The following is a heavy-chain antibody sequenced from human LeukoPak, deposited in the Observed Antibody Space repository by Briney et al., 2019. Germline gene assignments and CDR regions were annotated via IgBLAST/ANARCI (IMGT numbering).Heavy chain of an antibody. J-gene: IGHJ6*02. CDR1: GFTFSNHY. Sequence: GGSLRLSCVASGFTFSNHYMDWVRQAPGKGLEWFGRTQNRANSHITQYAASVNGRFIASRDDSKNSLYLQMNSLKTEDTAVYYCARDTDTAMDVWGQGTTVTVSS. V-gene: IGHV3-72*01. CDR3: ARDTDTAMDV. CDR2: TQNRANSHIT.